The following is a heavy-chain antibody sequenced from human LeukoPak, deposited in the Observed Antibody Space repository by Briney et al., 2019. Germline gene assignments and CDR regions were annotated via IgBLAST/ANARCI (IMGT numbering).Heavy chain of an antibody. J-gene: IGHJ4*02. Sequence: GGSLRLSCIVSGFIFSNYAMSWVRQAPGKGLEWVSIITGSGGDSYYADSVKGRFTLSRDNSKNTLYLQMNSLSAEDTALYFCAKKSLWSGPFDYWGQGTLVTVFS. CDR3: AKKSLWSGPFDY. V-gene: IGHV3-23*01. CDR1: GFIFSNYA. D-gene: IGHD3-3*01. CDR2: ITGSGGDS.